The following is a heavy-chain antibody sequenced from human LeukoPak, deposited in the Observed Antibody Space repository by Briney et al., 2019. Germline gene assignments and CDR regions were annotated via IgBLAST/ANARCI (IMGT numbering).Heavy chain of an antibody. Sequence: ASVKVSCKVSGYTFTSYDFNWVRQATGQRPEWMGWMSPNSGDTGYAQKFQDRVTMTRNTSISTAYMELSSLRSDDTAVYYCARASRYCSSTSCYAVDYWGQGTLVTVSS. D-gene: IGHD2-2*01. V-gene: IGHV1-8*01. J-gene: IGHJ4*02. CDR3: ARASRYCSSTSCYAVDY. CDR2: MSPNSGDT. CDR1: GYTFTSYD.